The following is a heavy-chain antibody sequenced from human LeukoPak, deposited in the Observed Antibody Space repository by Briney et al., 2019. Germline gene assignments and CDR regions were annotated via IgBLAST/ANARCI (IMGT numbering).Heavy chain of an antibody. CDR1: GGSISSYY. CDR2: IYYSGST. V-gene: IGHV4-59*01. J-gene: IGHJ4*02. Sequence: SETLSLTCTVSGGSISSYYWSWIRQPPGKGLEWIGYIYYSGSTNYNPSLKSRVTISVDTSKNQFSLKLSSVTAADTAVYYCARGVNSGYFDYCGQGTLVTVSS. CDR3: ARGVNSGYFDY. D-gene: IGHD1-26*01.